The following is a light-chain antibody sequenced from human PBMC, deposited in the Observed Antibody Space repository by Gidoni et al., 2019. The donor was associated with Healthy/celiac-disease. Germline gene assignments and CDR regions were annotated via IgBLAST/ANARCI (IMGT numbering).Light chain of an antibody. J-gene: IGKJ1*01. Sequence: EIMMPQSPATLSVSPGERATLSCRASQSVSSNLAWYQQKPGQAPRLLIYGASTRATGIPARFSGSGSGTEFTLTISSLQSEDFAVYYWQQYNNWPRTFGEGTKVEIK. CDR1: QSVSSN. CDR3: QQYNNWPRT. CDR2: GAS. V-gene: IGKV3-15*01.